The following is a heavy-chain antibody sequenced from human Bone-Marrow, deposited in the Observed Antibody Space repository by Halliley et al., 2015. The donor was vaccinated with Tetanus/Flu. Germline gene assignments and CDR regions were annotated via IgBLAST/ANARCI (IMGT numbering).Heavy chain of an antibody. CDR3: ARLDFWNSCFDY. D-gene: IGHD3-3*01. CDR2: VHNSGSP. V-gene: IGHV4-59*01. J-gene: IGHJ4*02. Sequence: LEWIGYVHNSGSPSYNPSLKSRVTKSADPSKNRFSLKLSSVTAADSAVYYFARLDFWNSCFDYWGQGSLVPLSS.